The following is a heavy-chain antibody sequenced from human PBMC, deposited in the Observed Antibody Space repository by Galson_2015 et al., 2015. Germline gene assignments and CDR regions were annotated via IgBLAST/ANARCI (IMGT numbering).Heavy chain of an antibody. CDR2: LNTNTGNP. D-gene: IGHD2/OR15-2a*01. J-gene: IGHJ5*01. V-gene: IGHV7-4-1*02. Sequence: NWVRQAPGQGLEWMGWLNTNTGNPTYAQGFTGRFVFSLDTSVSTAYLQISSLKADDTAVYYCTRGLSYLWFDSWGQGTLVTVSS. CDR3: TRGLSYLWFDS.